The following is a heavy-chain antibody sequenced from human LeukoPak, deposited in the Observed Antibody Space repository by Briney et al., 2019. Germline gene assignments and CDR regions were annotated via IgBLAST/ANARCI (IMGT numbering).Heavy chain of an antibody. Sequence: GGSLRLSCAASGFTFSSYSMNWVRQAPGKGLEWVSSISSSSSYIYYADSVKGRFTISRDNAKNSLYLQMNSLRAEDTAVYYCARPKGGRYEAVDYWGQGTLVTVSS. CDR2: ISSSSSYI. J-gene: IGHJ4*02. CDR3: ARPKGGRYEAVDY. V-gene: IGHV3-21*01. CDR1: GFTFSSYS. D-gene: IGHD6-19*01.